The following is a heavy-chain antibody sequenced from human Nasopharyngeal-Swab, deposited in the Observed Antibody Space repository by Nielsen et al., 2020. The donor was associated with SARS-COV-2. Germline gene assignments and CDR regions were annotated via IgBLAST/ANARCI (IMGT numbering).Heavy chain of an antibody. CDR3: AKVVRGYCGGDCPDWYFDL. D-gene: IGHD2-21*02. V-gene: IGHV3-23*01. CDR2: ISGSGGST. CDR1: GFTFSSYA. Sequence: GGSLRLSCAASGFTFSSYAMHWVRQAPGKGLEWVSAISGSGGSTYYADSVKGRFTISRDNSKNTLYLQMNSLRAEDTAVYYCAKVVRGYCGGDCPDWYFDLWGRGTLVTVSS. J-gene: IGHJ2*01.